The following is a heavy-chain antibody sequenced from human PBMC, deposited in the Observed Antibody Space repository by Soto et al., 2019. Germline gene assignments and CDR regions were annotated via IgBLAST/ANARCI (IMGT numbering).Heavy chain of an antibody. Sequence: SETLSLTCTVSGGSISSYYWSWIRQPPGKGLEWIGYIHYSGSTNYNPSLKSRVTISIDTSKKQFSLKLSSVTAADTAVYYCASNGYDYPNWFDXWGQRTLVTVSS. CDR2: IHYSGST. D-gene: IGHD3-22*01. J-gene: IGHJ5*02. V-gene: IGHV4-59*01. CDR1: GGSISSYY. CDR3: ASNGYDYPNWFDX.